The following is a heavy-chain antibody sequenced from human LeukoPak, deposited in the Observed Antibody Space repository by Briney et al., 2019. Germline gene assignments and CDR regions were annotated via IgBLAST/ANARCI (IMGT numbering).Heavy chain of an antibody. Sequence: ASVKVSCKASGYTFTDYYVHWVRQAPGQGLEWLGWINPDSGAINFAQRFQGRVTMTRDTSVNTAHMELNNLRSDDTAVYYCARDLCHGGSCFHFDSWGQGTLVTVSS. V-gene: IGHV1-2*02. D-gene: IGHD2-15*01. CDR1: GYTFTDYY. CDR3: ARDLCHGGSCFHFDS. J-gene: IGHJ4*02. CDR2: INPDSGAI.